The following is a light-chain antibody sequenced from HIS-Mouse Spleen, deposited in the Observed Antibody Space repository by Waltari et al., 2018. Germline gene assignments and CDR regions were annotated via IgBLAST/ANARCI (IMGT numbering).Light chain of an antibody. J-gene: IGLJ1*01. CDR1: NLGSKS. CDR2: DDS. Sequence: SYVLTQPPPVSVAPGRTARITCRGNNLGSKSVHWYQQKPGQAPVLVVYDDSDRTSGIPERFSGSNSGNTATLTISRVEAGDEADYYCQVWDSSSDHYVFGTGTKVTVL. V-gene: IGLV3-21*02. CDR3: QVWDSSSDHYV.